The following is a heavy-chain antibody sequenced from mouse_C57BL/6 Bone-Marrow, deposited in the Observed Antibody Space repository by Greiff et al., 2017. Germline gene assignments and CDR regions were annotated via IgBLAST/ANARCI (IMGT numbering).Heavy chain of an antibody. V-gene: IGHV1-47*01. D-gene: IGHD2-3*01. J-gene: IGHJ3*01. CDR1: GYTFTTYS. CDR2: FHPYNDDT. Sequence: VQLQQFGAELVKPGASVKMPCKASGYTFTTYSIEWMKQNHGKRLEWIGNFHPYNDDTKYNEKSKGKATLTVEKSSSTVYLELSRLTSVDSAVYYFARKEDGYYPSCVAYWGQGTLVTVSA. CDR3: ARKEDGYYPSCVAY.